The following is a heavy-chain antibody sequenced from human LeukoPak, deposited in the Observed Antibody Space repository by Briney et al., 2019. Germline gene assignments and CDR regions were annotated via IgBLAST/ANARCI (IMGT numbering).Heavy chain of an antibody. V-gene: IGHV4-59*01. CDR2: IYYSGST. D-gene: IGHD3-22*01. J-gene: IGHJ4*02. CDR1: GGSISSFY. Sequence: SETLSLTCTVSGGSISSFYWSWIRQPPGKGLEWIGYIYYSGSTNYNPSLKSRVTISVDTSKNQFSLKLSSVTAADTAVYYCAREWGSGYSDYWGQGTLVTVSS. CDR3: AREWGSGYSDY.